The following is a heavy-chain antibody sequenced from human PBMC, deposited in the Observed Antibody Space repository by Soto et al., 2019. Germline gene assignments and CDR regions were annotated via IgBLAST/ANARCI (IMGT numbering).Heavy chain of an antibody. CDR1: GGTISSPNFY. CDR3: ARDKITGLFDY. Sequence: PSETLSLTSTVSGGTISSPNFYWSWIRQHPGKGLEWIGHIYYNGTTYYNPTLKSRVSISVDTSKNQFSLKLSSVTAADTAVYYCARDKITGLFDYWGQGTLVT. V-gene: IGHV4-31*03. CDR2: IYYNGTT. J-gene: IGHJ4*02. D-gene: IGHD2-8*02.